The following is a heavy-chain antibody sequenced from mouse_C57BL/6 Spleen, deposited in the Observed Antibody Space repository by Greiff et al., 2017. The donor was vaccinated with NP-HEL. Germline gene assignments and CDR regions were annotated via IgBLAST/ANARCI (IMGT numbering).Heavy chain of an antibody. CDR2: IDPENGDT. Sequence: VQLKESGAELVRPGASVKLSCTASGFNIKDDYMHWVKQRPEQGLEWIGWIDPENGDTEYASKFQGKATITADTSSNTAYLQLSSLTSEDTAVYYCTTEDGNYDYAMDYWGQGTSVTVSS. CDR3: TTEDGNYDYAMDY. D-gene: IGHD2-1*01. V-gene: IGHV14-4*01. CDR1: GFNIKDDY. J-gene: IGHJ4*01.